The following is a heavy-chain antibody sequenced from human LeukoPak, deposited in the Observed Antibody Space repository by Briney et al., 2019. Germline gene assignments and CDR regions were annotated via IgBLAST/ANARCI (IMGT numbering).Heavy chain of an antibody. J-gene: IGHJ3*02. CDR1: GGSIISNRHY. V-gene: IGHV4-61*09. CDR3: ARVALITIHENDAFDI. CDR2: IYSSGNT. Sequence: PSETLSLTCTVSGGSIISNRHYWSWIRQPAGKGLEWIGDIYSSGNTKYNPSLKSRLTMSIDSSKNQFSLILTSVTAADTAVYYCARVALITIHENDAFDIWGQGTVVTVSS. D-gene: IGHD3-3*01.